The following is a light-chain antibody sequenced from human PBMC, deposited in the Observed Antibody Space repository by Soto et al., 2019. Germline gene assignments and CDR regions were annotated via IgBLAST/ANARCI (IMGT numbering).Light chain of an antibody. CDR1: SSDVGSYNL. CDR3: CSYAGSSTFNYV. V-gene: IGLV2-23*01. Sequence: QSALTQPASVSGSPGQSITISCTGTSSDVGSYNLVSWYQQHPGKAPKLMIYEGSKRPSGVSNRFSGSKSGNTASLTISGLQAEDEADDYCCSYAGSSTFNYVFGTGTKLTVL. CDR2: EGS. J-gene: IGLJ1*01.